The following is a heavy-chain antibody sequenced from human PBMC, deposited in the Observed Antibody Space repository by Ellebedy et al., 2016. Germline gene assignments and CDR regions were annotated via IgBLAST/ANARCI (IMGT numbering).Heavy chain of an antibody. D-gene: IGHD3-16*02. CDR1: GFTVSSNY. CDR2: IYSGGST. V-gene: IGHV3-66*01. Sequence: GGSLRLSCAASGFTVSSNYMSWVRQAPGKGLEWVSVIYSGGSTYYADSVKGRFTISRDNSKNTLYLQMNSLRAEDTAVYYCAREITFGGVIVGAFDIWGQGTMVTVSS. J-gene: IGHJ3*02. CDR3: AREITFGGVIVGAFDI.